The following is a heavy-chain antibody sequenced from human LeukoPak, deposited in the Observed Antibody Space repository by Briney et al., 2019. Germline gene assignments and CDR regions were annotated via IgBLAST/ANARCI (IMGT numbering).Heavy chain of an antibody. CDR1: GFTFSSYA. CDR2: ISYDGSNK. J-gene: IGHJ4*02. V-gene: IGHV3-30-3*01. CDR3: ARCLGAAAHYSDY. Sequence: GGSLRLSCAASGFTFSSYAMHWVRQAPGKGLEWVAVISYDGSNKYYADSVKGRFTISRDNSKNTLYLQMNSLRAEDTAVYYCARCLGAAAHYSDYWGQGTLVTVSS. D-gene: IGHD6-13*01.